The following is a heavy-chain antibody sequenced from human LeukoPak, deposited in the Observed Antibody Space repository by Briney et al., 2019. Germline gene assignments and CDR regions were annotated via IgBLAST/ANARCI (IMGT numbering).Heavy chain of an antibody. D-gene: IGHD4-17*01. CDR3: ASYGDSGRFFDY. CDR2: IYYSGST. CDR1: GGSISSYY. J-gene: IGHJ4*02. V-gene: IGHV4-59*08. Sequence: KPSETRSLTCTVSGGSISSYYWSWIRQPPGKGLEWIGYIYYSGSTNYNPSLKSRVTISVDTSKNQFSLKLSSVTAADTAVYYCASYGDSGRFFDYWGQGTLVTVSS.